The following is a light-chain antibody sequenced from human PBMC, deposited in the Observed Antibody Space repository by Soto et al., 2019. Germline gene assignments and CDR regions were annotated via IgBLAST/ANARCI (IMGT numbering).Light chain of an antibody. CDR1: QGVSSN. CDR3: QQYNNWPPIT. Sequence: EIVMTQSPATLSVSPGERATLSCRASQGVSSNLAWYQQKPGQAPRLLIYGASTRATGIPARFSGSGSGTEFTLTISSLQSEDFAVYSCQQYNNWPPITFGQGTRLEMK. CDR2: GAS. V-gene: IGKV3-15*01. J-gene: IGKJ5*01.